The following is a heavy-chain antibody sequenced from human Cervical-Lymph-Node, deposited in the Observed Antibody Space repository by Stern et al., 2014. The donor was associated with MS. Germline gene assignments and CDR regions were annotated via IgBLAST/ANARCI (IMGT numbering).Heavy chain of an antibody. CDR1: GGSVRSGSRY. CDR2: ISYSGNT. CDR3: ARVTEFLRFFYPDY. V-gene: IGHV4-31*03. D-gene: IGHD3-3*01. Sequence: VQLVESGPGLVKPSQTLSLTCTVSGGSVRSGSRYWSWIRPHPGKGLEWIGYISYSGNTYYSPSLQSRLTISMDTSKNQFSLKLRSVTAADTAIYYCARVTEFLRFFYPDYWGQGTLVTVSS. J-gene: IGHJ4*02.